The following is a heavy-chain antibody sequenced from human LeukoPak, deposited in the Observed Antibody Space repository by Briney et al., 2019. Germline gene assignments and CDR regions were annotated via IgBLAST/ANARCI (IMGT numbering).Heavy chain of an antibody. CDR3: ARVFSGSYPHFGY. Sequence: GGSLRLSCAASGFTFSDHYMDWVRQAPGKGLEWVGRTRNKANSYTTEYAASVKGRFTISRDDSKNSLYLQMNSLKTEDTAVYYCARVFSGSYPHFGYWGQGTLVTVSS. D-gene: IGHD1-26*01. V-gene: IGHV3-72*01. J-gene: IGHJ4*02. CDR1: GFTFSDHY. CDR2: TRNKANSYTT.